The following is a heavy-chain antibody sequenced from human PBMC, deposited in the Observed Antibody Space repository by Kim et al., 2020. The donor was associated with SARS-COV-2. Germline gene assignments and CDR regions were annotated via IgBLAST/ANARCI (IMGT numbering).Heavy chain of an antibody. CDR1: GYSISSGYY. V-gene: IGHV4-38-2*02. CDR3: AREDIAVAGSYY. CDR2: IYHSGST. Sequence: SETLSLTCTVSGYSISSGYYWGWIRQPPGKGLEWIGSIYHSGSTYYNPSLKSRVTISVDTSKNQFSLKLSSVTAADTAVYYCAREDIAVAGSYYWGQGTLVTVSS. J-gene: IGHJ4*02. D-gene: IGHD6-19*01.